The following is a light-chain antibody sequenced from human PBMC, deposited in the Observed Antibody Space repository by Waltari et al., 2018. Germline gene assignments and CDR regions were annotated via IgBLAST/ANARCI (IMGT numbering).Light chain of an antibody. CDR2: RNN. V-gene: IGLV1-47*01. J-gene: IGLJ2*01. CDR3: AAWDDSLSVL. CDR1: SSNIGSNY. Sequence: QSVLTQPPSASGTPGQRVTISCSGSSSNIGSNYVYWYQQLPGTAPKLLIYRNNQRPSGVPDRFSGSKSGTSASLAISGLRSEDEADYYCAAWDDSLSVLFGGGTK.